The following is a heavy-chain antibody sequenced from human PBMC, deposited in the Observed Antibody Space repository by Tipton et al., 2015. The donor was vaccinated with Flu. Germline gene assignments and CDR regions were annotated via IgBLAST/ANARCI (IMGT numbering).Heavy chain of an antibody. CDR2: IWYDGSNK. CDR3: ARDHPPSITVLGEITDYFGMAV. CDR1: GFIFSTYG. J-gene: IGHJ6*02. Sequence: SGFIFSTYGMHWVRQAPGKGLEWVAVIWYDGSNKYYADSVKGRFTISRDNSKNTVYLQMNSLRAEDTAVYYCARDHPPSITVLGEITDYFGMAVWGQGTTVTVSS. V-gene: IGHV3-33*01. D-gene: IGHD3-3*01.